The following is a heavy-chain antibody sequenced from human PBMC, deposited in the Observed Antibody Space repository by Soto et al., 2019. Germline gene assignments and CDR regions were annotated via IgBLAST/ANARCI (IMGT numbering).Heavy chain of an antibody. D-gene: IGHD4-17*01. CDR1: GFTFSSYA. CDR2: ISYDGSNK. J-gene: IGHJ4*02. CDR3: ARDRTVTGYFDY. V-gene: IGHV3-30-3*01. Sequence: QVQLVESGGGVVQPGRSLRLSCAASGFTFSSYAMHWVRQAPGKGLEWGAVISYDGSNKYYADSVKGRFTISRDNSKSTRYLQMNSLRAEDTAVYYCARDRTVTGYFDYWGQGTLVAVSS.